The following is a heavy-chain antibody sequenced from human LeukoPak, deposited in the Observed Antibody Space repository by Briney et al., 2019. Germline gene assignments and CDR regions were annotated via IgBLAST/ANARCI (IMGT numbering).Heavy chain of an antibody. Sequence: SETLSLTCAVYGGSFSGYYWSWIRQPPGKGLEWIGEINHSGSTNYNPSLKSRVTISVDTSKNQFSLKLSSVTAADTAVYYCARERGDFDWYALYWGQGTLVTVSS. V-gene: IGHV4-34*01. CDR3: ARERGDFDWYALY. CDR2: INHSGST. CDR1: GGSFSGYY. D-gene: IGHD3-9*01. J-gene: IGHJ4*02.